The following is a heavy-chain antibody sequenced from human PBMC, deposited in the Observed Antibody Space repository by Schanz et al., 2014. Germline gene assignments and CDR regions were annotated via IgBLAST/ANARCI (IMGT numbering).Heavy chain of an antibody. CDR1: GFSFSSYA. Sequence: EVQLLESGGGLVQPGGSLRLSCATSGFSFSSYAINWVRQAPGKGLEWVSGISGSGASTYYADSVKGRFTISRDNAENTLFLQMNSLRAEDTAVYYCARIGGSVFDYWAQGTLVTVSS. CDR2: ISGSGAST. CDR3: ARIGGSVFDY. V-gene: IGHV3-23*01. D-gene: IGHD3-10*01. J-gene: IGHJ4*02.